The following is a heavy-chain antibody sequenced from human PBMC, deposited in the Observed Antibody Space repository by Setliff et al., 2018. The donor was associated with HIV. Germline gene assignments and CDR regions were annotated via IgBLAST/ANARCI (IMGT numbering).Heavy chain of an antibody. Sequence: SESLSLTCSVSGVSITTDGYFWSWIRHYPGKGLEWIGYMYHTGNTYSNPSLASRLVMSLDPSKNQFSLKLNSMTAADTAMFYCAGGRYFRDISDSRFDFWGQGMLVTVSS. CDR3: AGGRYFRDISDSRFDF. D-gene: IGHD2-21*02. CDR2: MYHTGNT. V-gene: IGHV4-31*03. CDR1: GVSITTDGYF. J-gene: IGHJ4*02.